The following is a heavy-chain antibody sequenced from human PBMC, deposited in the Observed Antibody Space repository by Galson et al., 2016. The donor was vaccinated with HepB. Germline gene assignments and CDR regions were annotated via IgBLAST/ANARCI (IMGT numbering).Heavy chain of an antibody. V-gene: IGHV3-33*01. CDR2: IWYDGSNK. CDR3: AREVGYSYVVTINWFDP. J-gene: IGHJ5*02. Sequence: SLRLSCAASGFTFSTYGMHWVRQAPGKGLEWVAVIWYDGSNKNYADSVKDRFTISRDNSKNTVYLQMNSLRAEDTAVYYCAREVGYSYVVTINWFDPWGQGTLVTVSS. CDR1: GFTFSTYG. D-gene: IGHD5-18*01.